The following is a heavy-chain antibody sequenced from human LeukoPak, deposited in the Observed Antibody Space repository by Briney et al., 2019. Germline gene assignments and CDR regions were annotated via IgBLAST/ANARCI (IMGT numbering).Heavy chain of an antibody. CDR1: GFTFGDYA. D-gene: IGHD5-18*01. J-gene: IGHJ3*02. CDR2: ISWNSGSI. Sequence: GGSLRLSCAASGFTFGDYAMHWVRQAPGKGLEWVSGISWNSGSIGYADSVKGRFTISRDNAKNSLYLQMNSLRAEDTALYYCAKVARGGYTPPDPFDIWGQGTMVTVSS. CDR3: AKVARGGYTPPDPFDI. V-gene: IGHV3-9*01.